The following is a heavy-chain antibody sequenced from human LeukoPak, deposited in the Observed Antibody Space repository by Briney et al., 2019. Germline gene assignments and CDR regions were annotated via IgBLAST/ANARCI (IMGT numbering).Heavy chain of an antibody. J-gene: IGHJ6*03. CDR1: GFTFSSYG. CDR3: ARGSGWLQLTGYYYMDV. V-gene: IGHV3-30*02. CDR2: IRYNGNNK. D-gene: IGHD5-24*01. Sequence: GGSLRLSCAASGFTFSSYGMHRVRQAPGKGLEWVAFIRYNGNNKYYAGSVKGRFTISRDNSKNTLYLQMNSLRAEDTAVYYCARGSGWLQLTGYYYMDVWGKGTTVTVSS.